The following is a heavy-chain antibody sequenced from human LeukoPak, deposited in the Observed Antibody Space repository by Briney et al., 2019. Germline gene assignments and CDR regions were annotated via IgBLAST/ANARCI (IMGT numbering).Heavy chain of an antibody. CDR3: ARWTPDIVVVVAATGVGYAFDI. D-gene: IGHD2-15*01. Sequence: SETLSLTCTVSGGSVSSGSYYWSWIRQPPGKGLEWIGYTYYSGSTNYNPSLKSRVTISVDTSKNQFSLKLSSVTAADTAVYYCARWTPDIVVVVAATGVGYAFDIWGQGTMVTVSS. V-gene: IGHV4-61*01. CDR1: GGSVSSGSYY. CDR2: TYYSGST. J-gene: IGHJ3*02.